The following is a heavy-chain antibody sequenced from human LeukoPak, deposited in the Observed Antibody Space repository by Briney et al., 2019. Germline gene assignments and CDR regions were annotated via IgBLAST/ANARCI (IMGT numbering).Heavy chain of an antibody. CDR1: GFTFNNYW. J-gene: IGHJ4*02. Sequence: GGSLRLSCAVSGFTFNNYWMSWVRQAPGKGLKWVANITPDGSDRYYVDSLKGRVTISRDNTKSSLYLQLNSLRAEDTAVYYCVPGGLAVSGIDYWGQGALVTVSS. D-gene: IGHD6-19*01. CDR3: VPGGLAVSGIDY. CDR2: ITPDGSDR. V-gene: IGHV3-7*01.